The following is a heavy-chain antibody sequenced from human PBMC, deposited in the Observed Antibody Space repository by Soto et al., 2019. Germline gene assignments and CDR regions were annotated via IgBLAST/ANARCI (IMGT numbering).Heavy chain of an antibody. J-gene: IGHJ4*02. CDR1: GYAFINFW. D-gene: IGHD3-10*01. V-gene: IGHV5-51*01. Sequence: GESLKISCKVSGYAFINFWIGWVRQMPGKGLEWIGIIYPTNSETRYSPSFQGQVTMSVDKSTATAYLQWSSLKASDTGIYYCARPGGSGTYYKFDYWGQGTPVTVSS. CDR2: IYPTNSET. CDR3: ARPGGSGTYYKFDY.